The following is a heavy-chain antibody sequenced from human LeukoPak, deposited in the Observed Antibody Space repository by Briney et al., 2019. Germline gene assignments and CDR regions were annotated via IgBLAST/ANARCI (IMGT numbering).Heavy chain of an antibody. CDR3: ARGGLLPAAAGYYYYYGMDV. V-gene: IGHV4-59*01. J-gene: IGHJ6*02. CDR2: IYYSGST. CDR1: GGSISSYY. Sequence: SETLSLTCTVSGGSISSYYWSWIRQPPGKGLEWIGYIYYSGSTNYNPSLKSRVTISVDTSKNQFSLRLSSVTAADTAVYYCARGGLLPAAAGYYYYYGMDVWGQGTTVTVSS. D-gene: IGHD6-13*01.